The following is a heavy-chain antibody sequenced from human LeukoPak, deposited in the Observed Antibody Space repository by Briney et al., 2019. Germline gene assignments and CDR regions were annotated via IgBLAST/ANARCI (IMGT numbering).Heavy chain of an antibody. J-gene: IGHJ2*01. V-gene: IGHV4-59*01. CDR2: IYYSGST. D-gene: IGHD3-22*01. CDR3: ASSRSYYYDSSGYLQLVWYFDL. Sequence: SETLSLTCTVSGGSISSYYWSWIRQPPGKGLEWIGYIYYSGSTNYNPSLKSRVTISVDTSKNQFSLKLSSVTAADTAVYYCASSRSYYYDSSGYLQLVWYFDLWGRGTLVTVSS. CDR1: GGSISSYY.